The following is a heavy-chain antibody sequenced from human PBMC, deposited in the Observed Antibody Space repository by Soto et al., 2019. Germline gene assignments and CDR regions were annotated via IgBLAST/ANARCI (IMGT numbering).Heavy chain of an antibody. V-gene: IGHV1-3*01. CDR2: INPVNGNT. J-gene: IGHJ5*02. D-gene: IGHD6-13*01. CDR1: GYTFTTYT. CDR3: ARGIATGQLDP. Sequence: QVQLVQSGAEVKKPGASVMLFCKASGYTFTTYTMNWVRQAPGQRLEWMGWINPVNGNTKSSQKFQDRVIITRDTSASTAYMELRSLRSEDTAVYYCARGIATGQLDPWGQGTLVIVSS.